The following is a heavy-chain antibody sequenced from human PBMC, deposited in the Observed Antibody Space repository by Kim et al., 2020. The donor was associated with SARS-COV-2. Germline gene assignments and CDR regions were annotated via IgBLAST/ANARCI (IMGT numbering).Heavy chain of an antibody. CDR3: ARHWSPWTYGDDDMDV. D-gene: IGHD4-17*01. V-gene: IGHV4-39*01. J-gene: IGHJ6*02. CDR1: GGSISSTSFY. CDR2: IHYSGST. Sequence: SETLSLTCTVSGGSISSTSFYWGWIRQPPGKGLEWIGNIHYSGSTYYNPSLKSRVTISIDRPNKQFSLKLSSVTAADTAVYYCARHWSPWTYGDDDMDVWGQGTTVTVSS.